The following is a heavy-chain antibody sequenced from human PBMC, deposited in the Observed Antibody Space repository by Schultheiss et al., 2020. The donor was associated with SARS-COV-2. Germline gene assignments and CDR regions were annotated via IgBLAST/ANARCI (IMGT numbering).Heavy chain of an antibody. CDR1: GFTFSSYG. Sequence: GGSLRLSCAASGFTFSSYGMHWVRQAPGKGLEWVAVIWYDGSNKYYADSVKGRFTISRDNSKNTLYLQMNSLRAEDTAVYYCARGPPSWAGNTAFFQHWGQGTLVTVSS. CDR2: IWYDGSNK. V-gene: IGHV3-33*01. CDR3: ARGPPSWAGNTAFFQH. J-gene: IGHJ1*01. D-gene: IGHD5-18*01.